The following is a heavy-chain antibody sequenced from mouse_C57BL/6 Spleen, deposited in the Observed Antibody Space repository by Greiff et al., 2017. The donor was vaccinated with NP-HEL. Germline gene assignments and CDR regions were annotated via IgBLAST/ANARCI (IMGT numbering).Heavy chain of an antibody. V-gene: IGHV7-3*01. CDR1: GFTFTDYY. CDR3: ARYEAVVEGAWFAY. CDR2: IRNKAIGYTT. D-gene: IGHD1-1*01. J-gene: IGHJ3*01. Sequence: EVQRVESGGGLVQPGGSLSLSCAASGFTFTDYYMSWVRQPPGKALEWLGFIRNKAIGYTTEYSASVKARFTISRDNSQSILYLQMNALRAEDSATYYCARYEAVVEGAWFAYWGQGTLVTVSA.